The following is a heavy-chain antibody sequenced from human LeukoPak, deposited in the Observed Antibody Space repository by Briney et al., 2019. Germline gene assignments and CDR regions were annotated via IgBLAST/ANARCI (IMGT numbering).Heavy chain of an antibody. CDR2: IKQDGSEK. CDR1: GFSFISYW. Sequence: GGSLRLSCAASGFSFISYWMNWVRQAPGKGLEWVANIKQDGSEKYYVDSVKGRFTISRDNAKNSLYLQMNSLRAEDTAVYYCARPRRMYGSGSYAFDIWGQGTMVTVSS. J-gene: IGHJ3*02. V-gene: IGHV3-7*01. CDR3: ARPRRMYGSGSYAFDI. D-gene: IGHD3-10*01.